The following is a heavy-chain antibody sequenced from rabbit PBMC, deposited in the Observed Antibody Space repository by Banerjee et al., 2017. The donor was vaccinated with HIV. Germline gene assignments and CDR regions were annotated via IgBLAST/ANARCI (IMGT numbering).Heavy chain of an antibody. CDR1: GFSFSSSYW. J-gene: IGHJ4*01. CDR3: ARGYAGYAGYGYDFGYYFNL. Sequence: QEQLEESGGDLVKPEGSLTLTCTASGFSFSSSYWICWVRQAPGKGLEWIACIYAGSSGSPYYASWAKGRFPISKTSSTTVTLQMTSLTAADTATYFCARGYAGYAGYGYDFGYYFNLWGPGTLVTVS. V-gene: IGHV1S45*01. CDR2: IYAGSSGSP. D-gene: IGHD6-1*01.